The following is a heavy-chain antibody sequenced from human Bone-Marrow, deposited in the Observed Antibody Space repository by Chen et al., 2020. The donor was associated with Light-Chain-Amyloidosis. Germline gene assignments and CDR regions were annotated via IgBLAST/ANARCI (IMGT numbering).Heavy chain of an antibody. J-gene: IGHJ4*02. D-gene: IGHD3-22*01. CDR3: ATDVDVGDYHETGFNY. CDR2: FDTEEEEV. Sequence: QVQLVQSGAEVKRPGASVKVSCKVSGASLTDLAIHWVRQAPGKGLEWVGGFDTEEEEVMYGQKFQGGLRMIEDTSTETAYMERTSLTSEDTAIYYCATDVDVGDYHETGFNYWSQGTLVTVSS. V-gene: IGHV1-24*01. CDR1: GASLTDLA.